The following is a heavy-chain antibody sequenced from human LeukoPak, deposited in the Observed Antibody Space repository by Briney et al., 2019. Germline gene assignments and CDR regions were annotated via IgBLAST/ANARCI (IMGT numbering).Heavy chain of an antibody. CDR3: ARLLWFGELNPDFDY. V-gene: IGHV1-2*02. CDR2: INPNSGGT. CDR1: GYTFTGYY. D-gene: IGHD3-10*01. J-gene: IGHJ4*02. Sequence: GASVKVSCKASGYTFTGYYMHWVRQAPGQGLEWMGWINPNSGGTNYAQKFQGRVTMTRDTSISTAYMELSRLRSDDTAVYCCARLLWFGELNPDFDYWGQGTLVTVSS.